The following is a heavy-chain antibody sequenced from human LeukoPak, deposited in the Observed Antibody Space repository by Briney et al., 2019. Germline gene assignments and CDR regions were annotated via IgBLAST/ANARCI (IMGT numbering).Heavy chain of an antibody. CDR1: GFTFSSYA. CDR3: AKGLSWGAAEYFQH. J-gene: IGHJ1*01. CDR2: ISGSGDSA. Sequence: PGGSLRLSCAASGFTFSSYAMTWVRQAPGKGLEWVSAISGSGDSAYYADSVKGRFTISRDNSKNTLYLQMNSLRAEDTAVYYCAKGLSWGAAEYFQHWGQGTLVTVSS. D-gene: IGHD3-16*01. V-gene: IGHV3-23*01.